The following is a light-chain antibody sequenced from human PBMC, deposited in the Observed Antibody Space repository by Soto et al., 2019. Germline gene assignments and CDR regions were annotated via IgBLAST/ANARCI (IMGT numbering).Light chain of an antibody. Sequence: QSVLTQPASVSGSPGQSITISCTGNSSDVGSYNLVSWYQQHPGKAPKLMIYEVSKRPSGVSNRFSGSKSGNTASLTISGLQAEDEADYYCCSYAGSSYVFGTGTKSPS. V-gene: IGLV2-23*02. CDR3: CSYAGSSYV. CDR1: SSDVGSYNL. J-gene: IGLJ1*01. CDR2: EVS.